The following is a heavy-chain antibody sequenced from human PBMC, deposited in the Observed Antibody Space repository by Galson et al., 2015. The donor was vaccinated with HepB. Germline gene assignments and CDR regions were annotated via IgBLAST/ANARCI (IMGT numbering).Heavy chain of an antibody. D-gene: IGHD5-12*01. CDR1: GFTFSSYA. CDR2: ISGSGGST. Sequence: SLRLSCAASGFTFSSYAMSWVRQAPGKGLEWVSAISGSGGSTYYADSVKGRFTISRDNSKNTLYLQMNSLRAEDTAVYYCAKDWVAEVVDSGWYFDYWGQGTRVTVSS. V-gene: IGHV3-23*01. CDR3: AKDWVAEVVDSGWYFDY. J-gene: IGHJ4*02.